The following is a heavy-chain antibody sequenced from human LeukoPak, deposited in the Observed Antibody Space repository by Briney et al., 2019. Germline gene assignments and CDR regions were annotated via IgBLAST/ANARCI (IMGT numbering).Heavy chain of an antibody. CDR3: ARGFIGDSSSWCYFDY. V-gene: IGHV4-4*07. CDR1: GASISPYY. CDR2: LYPSGSS. J-gene: IGHJ4*02. Sequence: SETLSLTCSVSGASISPYYWNWIRQPAGKGLEWIGRLYPSGSSDYNPSLKSRVTMSVDTSKNQFSLKLSSVTAADTAVYYCARGFIGDSSSWCYFDYWGQGTLVTVSS. D-gene: IGHD6-13*01.